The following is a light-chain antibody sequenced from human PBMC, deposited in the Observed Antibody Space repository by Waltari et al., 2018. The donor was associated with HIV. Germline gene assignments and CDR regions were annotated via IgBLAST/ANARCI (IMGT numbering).Light chain of an antibody. CDR2: EVT. CDR1: SSDVGGYNY. CDR3: SSSAGSNNLV. V-gene: IGLV2-8*01. Sequence: QSALTQPPSASGPPGQSVTISCTGTSSDVGGYNYVSCYQQHPGNAPKLMIYEVTRRPAGVPDRFSGSKSGNTGSPAVSGLQAEDEADYYCSSSAGSNNLVFGGGTKLTVL. J-gene: IGLJ3*02.